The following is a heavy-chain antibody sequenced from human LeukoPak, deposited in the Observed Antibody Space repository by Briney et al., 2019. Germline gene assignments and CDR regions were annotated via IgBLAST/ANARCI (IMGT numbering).Heavy chain of an antibody. CDR1: GGSFSGYY. CDR3: ARLYGWYEGDY. J-gene: IGHJ4*02. V-gene: IGHV4-34*01. Sequence: KASETLSLTCAVYGGSFSGYYWSWIRQPPGKGLEWIGEINHSGSTNYNPSLKSRVTISVDTSKNQFSLKLSSVTAADTAVYYCARLYGWYEGDYWGQGTLVTVSS. CDR2: INHSGST. D-gene: IGHD6-19*01.